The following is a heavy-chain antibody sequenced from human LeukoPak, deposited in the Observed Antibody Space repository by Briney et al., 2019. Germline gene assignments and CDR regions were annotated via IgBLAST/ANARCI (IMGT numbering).Heavy chain of an antibody. CDR2: INPNSGGT. J-gene: IGHJ4*02. D-gene: IGHD2-2*02. CDR1: GYTFTGYY. CDR3: ARDGTIQDSPADY. Sequence: ASVKVSCKAPGYTFTGYYMHWVRQAPGQGLEWMGWINPNSGGTNYAQKFQGRVTMARDTSISTAYMELSRLRSDDTAVYYCARDGTIQDSPADYWGQGTLVTVSS. V-gene: IGHV1-2*02.